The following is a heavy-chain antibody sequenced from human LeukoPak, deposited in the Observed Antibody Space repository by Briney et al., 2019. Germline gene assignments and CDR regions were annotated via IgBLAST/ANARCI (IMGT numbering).Heavy chain of an antibody. CDR2: IRYDGSNK. V-gene: IGHV3-33*08. D-gene: IGHD6-19*01. Sequence: GGPLRLSCAASGFTFSSYGMHWVRQAPGKGLEWVALIRYDGSNKYYTDSVKGRLTISRDNSKNTLYLQMNSLRAEDTAVYYCARDISPSYSSDLQHWGQGTLVTVSS. CDR1: GFTFSSYG. J-gene: IGHJ1*01. CDR3: ARDISPSYSSDLQH.